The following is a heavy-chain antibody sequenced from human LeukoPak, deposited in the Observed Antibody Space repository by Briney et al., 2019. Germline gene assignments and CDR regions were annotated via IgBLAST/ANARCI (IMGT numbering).Heavy chain of an antibody. CDR1: VYSISSGYY. V-gene: IGHV4-38-2*01. Sequence: PSETLSLTCAVSVYSISSGYYWGLIRQPPGKGLEWIGYIYHSGTTYYNPSLKSRVTMSVDTSKNQFSLKLSSVTAADTAVYYCASGITMIVVAHWGQGILVTVSS. J-gene: IGHJ4*02. D-gene: IGHD3-22*01. CDR2: IYHSGTT. CDR3: ASGITMIVVAH.